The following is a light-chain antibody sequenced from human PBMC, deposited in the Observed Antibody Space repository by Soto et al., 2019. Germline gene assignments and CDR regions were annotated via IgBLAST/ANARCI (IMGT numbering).Light chain of an antibody. CDR2: WAS. CDR3: QQFYDTPPT. Sequence: DIVMTQSPDSLAVSLGERATINCKSSRSIFYNGNNKNFLAWYQQKPGQAPKLLIYWASTRESGVPDQFSGSESGTDFTLTISSLQAEDVAVYYCQQFYDTPPTFGGGTKVDIK. V-gene: IGKV4-1*01. J-gene: IGKJ4*01. CDR1: RSIFYNGNNKNF.